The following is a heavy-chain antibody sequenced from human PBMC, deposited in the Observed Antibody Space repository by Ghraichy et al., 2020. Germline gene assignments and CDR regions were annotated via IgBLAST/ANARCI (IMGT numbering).Heavy chain of an antibody. CDR1: GFTFSGSA. J-gene: IGHJ6*02. V-gene: IGHV3-73*01. CDR3: TRHRVQYRSPSGGMDV. Sequence: GGSLRLSCAASGFTFSGSAMHWVRQASGKGLEWVGRIRSKANSYGTAYAASVKGRFTISRDDSKNTEYLQMNSLKTEDTAVYYCTRHRVQYRSPSGGMDVWGQGTTVTVSS. CDR2: IRSKANSYGT. D-gene: IGHD4-11*01.